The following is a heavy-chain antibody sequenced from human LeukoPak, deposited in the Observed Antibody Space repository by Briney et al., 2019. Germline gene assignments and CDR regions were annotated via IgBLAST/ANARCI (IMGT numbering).Heavy chain of an antibody. CDR3: ARDRGPRGYSYGYRWYFDL. Sequence: ASVKVSCKASGYTFTGYYMHWVRQAPGQGLEWMGWINPNSGVTNYAQKFQGRVTITADESTSTAYMELSSLRSEDTAVYYCARDRGPRGYSYGYRWYFDLWGRGTLVTVSS. J-gene: IGHJ2*01. CDR1: GYTFTGYY. D-gene: IGHD5-18*01. CDR2: INPNSGVT. V-gene: IGHV1-2*02.